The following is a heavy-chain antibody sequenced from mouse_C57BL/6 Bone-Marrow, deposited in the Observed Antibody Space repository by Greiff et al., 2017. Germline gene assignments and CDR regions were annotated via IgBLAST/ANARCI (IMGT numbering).Heavy chain of an antibody. D-gene: IGHD1-1*01. CDR1: GFNIKDYY. V-gene: IGHV14-2*01. Sequence: EVHLVESGAELVKPGASVKLSCTASGFNIKDYYMHWVKQRTEQGLEWIGRIDPEDGETKYAPKFQGKATITADTSSNTAYLQLSSLTSEDTAVYYCARTTVVDYYAMDYWGQGTSVTVSS. CDR3: ARTTVVDYYAMDY. J-gene: IGHJ4*01. CDR2: IDPEDGET.